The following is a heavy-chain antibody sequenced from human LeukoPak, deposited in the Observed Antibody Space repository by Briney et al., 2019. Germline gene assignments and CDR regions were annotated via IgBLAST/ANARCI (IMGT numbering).Heavy chain of an antibody. Sequence: SETLSLTCAVYGGSFSGYYWSWIRQPPGKGLEWIGEINHSGSTNYNPSLKSRVTISVDTSKNQFSLKLSSVTAADTAVYYCARVHSGSYSGWFDPWGQGTLVTVSS. J-gene: IGHJ5*02. D-gene: IGHD1-26*01. CDR3: ARVHSGSYSGWFDP. V-gene: IGHV4-34*01. CDR2: INHSGST. CDR1: GGSFSGYY.